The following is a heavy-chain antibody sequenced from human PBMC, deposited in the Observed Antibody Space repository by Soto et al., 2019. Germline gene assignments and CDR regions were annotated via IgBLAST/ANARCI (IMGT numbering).Heavy chain of an antibody. CDR1: GYTFTHYA. CDR3: ARDYVGADY. V-gene: IGHV1-3*01. Sequence: QVQLVQSGAEAKKPGASVKVSCKTSGYTFTHYALHWVRQAPGQRLDRMGWINVGNGNTKYSQNFQGRVTLTRDTSASTAYMQLSSLTSEDTAVYYCARDYVGADYWGQGTLVTVSS. D-gene: IGHD1-26*01. J-gene: IGHJ4*02. CDR2: INVGNGNT.